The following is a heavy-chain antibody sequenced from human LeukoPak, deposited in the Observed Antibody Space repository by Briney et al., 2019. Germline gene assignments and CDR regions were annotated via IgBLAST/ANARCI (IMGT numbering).Heavy chain of an antibody. CDR2: TNHSGST. CDR3: ARRMVVTALRVHWFDP. D-gene: IGHD2-21*02. V-gene: IGHV4-34*01. CDR1: GGSFSGYY. J-gene: IGHJ5*02. Sequence: SETLSLTCAVYGGSFSGYYWSWIRQPPGKGLEWIGETNHSGSTNYNPSLKSRVTISVDTSKNQFSLKLNSVTAADTAVYYCARRMVVTALRVHWFDPWGQGTLVTVSS.